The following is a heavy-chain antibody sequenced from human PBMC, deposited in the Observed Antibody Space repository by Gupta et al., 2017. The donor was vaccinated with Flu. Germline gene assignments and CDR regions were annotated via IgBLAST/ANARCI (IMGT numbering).Heavy chain of an antibody. D-gene: IGHD2-21*01. CDR2: IYDSGRD. CDR3: AREGYAVPNNVVDYYYYYYMDV. CDR1: GGSISSYY. V-gene: IGHV4-59*01. J-gene: IGHJ6*03. Sequence: QVQLQESGPGLVKPSETLSLTCTVSGGSISSYYWSWIRQPPGKGQEWIGYIYDSGRDNYTPSLKSRVTISVDTSKNQFSLKLSSVTAADTAVYYCAREGYAVPNNVVDYYYYYYMDVWGKGTTVTVSS.